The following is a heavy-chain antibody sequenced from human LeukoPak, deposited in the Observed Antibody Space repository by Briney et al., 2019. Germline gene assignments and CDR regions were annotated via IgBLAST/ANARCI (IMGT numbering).Heavy chain of an antibody. CDR3: ARDLEYLGWDY. J-gene: IGHJ4*02. V-gene: IGHV3-48*01. Sequence: GGSLRLSYAASGFTFSSYSITWVRQAPGKGREWVSYISSSSTIYYADSVKGRFTISRDNAKNSLYLQMNSLRAEDTAVYYCARDLEYLGWDYWGQGTLVTVSS. CDR1: GFTFSSYS. D-gene: IGHD2/OR15-2a*01. CDR2: ISSSSTI.